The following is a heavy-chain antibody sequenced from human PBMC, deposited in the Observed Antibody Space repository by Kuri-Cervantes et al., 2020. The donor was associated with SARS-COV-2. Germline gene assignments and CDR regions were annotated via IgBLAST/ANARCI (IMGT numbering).Heavy chain of an antibody. Sequence: GSLRLSCTVSGYSISSGYYWGWIRQPPGKGLEWIGEINHSGSTNYNPSLKSRVTISVDTSKNQFSLKLSSVTAADTAVYYCARGGDYGFWFDPWGQGTLVTVSS. D-gene: IGHD4-17*01. CDR3: ARGGDYGFWFDP. J-gene: IGHJ5*02. CDR1: GYSISSGYY. CDR2: INHSGST. V-gene: IGHV4-38-2*02.